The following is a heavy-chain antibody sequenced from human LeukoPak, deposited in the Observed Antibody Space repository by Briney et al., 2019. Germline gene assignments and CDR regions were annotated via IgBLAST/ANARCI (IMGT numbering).Heavy chain of an antibody. CDR2: IIPILGTA. CDR3: AGGRYYYYDSSGYYHLDY. J-gene: IGHJ4*02. D-gene: IGHD3-22*01. Sequence: ASVKVSCKASGGTFSSYAISWVRQAPGQGLEWMGGIIPILGTANYAQKFQGRVTITADESTSTAYMELSSLRSEDTAVYYCAGGRYYYYDSSGYYHLDYWGQGTLVTVSS. V-gene: IGHV1-69*01. CDR1: GGTFSSYA.